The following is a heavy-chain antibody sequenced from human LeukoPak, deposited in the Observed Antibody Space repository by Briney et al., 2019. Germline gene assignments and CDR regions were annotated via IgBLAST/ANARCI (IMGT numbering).Heavy chain of an antibody. V-gene: IGHV3-11*01. CDR2: ISNNGDTI. Sequence: GGSLRLSCVASGFTFSDDSMTWIRQAPGKGLEWLLYISNNGDTIYYADSVKGRFTISRDNAKNSLFLQMNSLRADDTAVYYCARAGVVVAGTRYFDSWGQGILVSVSS. CDR3: ARAGVVVAGTRYFDS. D-gene: IGHD2-15*01. J-gene: IGHJ4*02. CDR1: GFTFSDDS.